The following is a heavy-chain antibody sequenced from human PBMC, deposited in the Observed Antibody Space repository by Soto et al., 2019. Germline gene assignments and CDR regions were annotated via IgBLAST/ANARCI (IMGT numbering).Heavy chain of an antibody. Sequence: GASGKVSCKAPCYSFINYGIGLFRHSPGQWLECILLISAYNGNTNYAQKLQGRVTMTTDTSTSTAYMELRSLRSDDTAVYYCARVGPRGMLGYCSSTSCYRGWFDTWGQGTLVTVSS. CDR3: ARVGPRGMLGYCSSTSCYRGWFDT. J-gene: IGHJ5*02. CDR1: CYSFINYG. V-gene: IGHV1-18*04. CDR2: ISAYNGNT. D-gene: IGHD2-2*01.